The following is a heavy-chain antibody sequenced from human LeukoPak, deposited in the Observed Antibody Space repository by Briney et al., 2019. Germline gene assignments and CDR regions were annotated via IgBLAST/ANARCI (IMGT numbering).Heavy chain of an antibody. Sequence: ASVKVSCKASGGTFSSYAISWVRQAPGQGLEWMGGIIPIFGTANYAQKFQGRVTMTTDTSTTTAYMELRSLRSDDTAMYYCARFYYDSSVGAFDIWGQGTMVTVSS. CDR1: GGTFSSYA. J-gene: IGHJ3*02. V-gene: IGHV1-69*05. CDR3: ARFYYDSSVGAFDI. CDR2: IIPIFGTA. D-gene: IGHD3-22*01.